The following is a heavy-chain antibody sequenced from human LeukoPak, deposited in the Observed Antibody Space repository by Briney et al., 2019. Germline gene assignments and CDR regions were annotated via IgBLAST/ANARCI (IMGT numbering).Heavy chain of an antibody. CDR1: GGSISSGSYY. V-gene: IGHV4-61*02. D-gene: IGHD4-17*01. Sequence: KTSETLSLTCTVSGGSISSGSYYWSWIRQPAGKGLEWIGRIYTSGSTNYNPSLKSRVTISVDTSKNQFSLKLSSVTAADTAVYYCACDYGDYTAFDPWGQGTLVTVSS. CDR3: ACDYGDYTAFDP. CDR2: IYTSGST. J-gene: IGHJ5*02.